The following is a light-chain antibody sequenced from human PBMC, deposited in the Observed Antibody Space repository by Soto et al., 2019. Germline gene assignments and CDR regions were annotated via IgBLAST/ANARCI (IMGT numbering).Light chain of an antibody. CDR3: SSYSSSTTHVV. V-gene: IGLV2-14*03. CDR1: STDVGDFNY. Sequence: QSVLTQPASVSGSPGRSVTISCTGTSTDVGDFNYVSWYQHLPGRAPKLIIYDVTNRPSGISYRFSASKSGRTASLTISGLQAEDEAGYYCSSYSSSTTHVVFGGGTKLTVL. CDR2: DVT. J-gene: IGLJ2*01.